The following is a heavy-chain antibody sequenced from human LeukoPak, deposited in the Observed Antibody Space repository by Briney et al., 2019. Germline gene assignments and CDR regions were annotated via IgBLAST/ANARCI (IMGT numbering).Heavy chain of an antibody. Sequence: PGGSLRLSCAASAFTFSTYGMHWVRQAPGKGLERVAVISYGGSNKHYADSVKGRFTISRDNSKNTLYLQMNSLRAEDTAVYYCAKDRDTAMVVPTAGDYWGQGTLVTVSS. D-gene: IGHD5-18*01. J-gene: IGHJ4*02. CDR3: AKDRDTAMVVPTAGDY. V-gene: IGHV3-30*18. CDR1: AFTFSTYG. CDR2: ISYGGSNK.